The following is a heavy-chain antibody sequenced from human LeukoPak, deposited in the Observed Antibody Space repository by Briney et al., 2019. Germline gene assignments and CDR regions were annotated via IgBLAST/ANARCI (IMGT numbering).Heavy chain of an antibody. D-gene: IGHD4-17*01. Sequence: GGSLRLSCAASGFTFSSYWMHWVRQAPGKGLVWVSRINSDGSSTSYADSVKGRFTISRGNAKNTLYLQMNSLRAEDTAVYYCARASPDYGDYSEIFFDPWGQGTLVTVSS. V-gene: IGHV3-74*01. CDR1: GFTFSSYW. J-gene: IGHJ5*02. CDR3: ARASPDYGDYSEIFFDP. CDR2: INSDGSST.